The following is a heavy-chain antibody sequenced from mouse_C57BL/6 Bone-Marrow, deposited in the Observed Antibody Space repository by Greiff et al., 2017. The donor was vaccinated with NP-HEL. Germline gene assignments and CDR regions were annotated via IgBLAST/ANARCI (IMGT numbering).Heavy chain of an antibody. V-gene: IGHV1-64*01. D-gene: IGHD4-1*01. CDR2: IHPNSGST. CDR3: ARDDWDGFAY. CDR1: GYTFTSYW. Sequence: QVHVKQSGAELVKPGASVKLSCKASGYTFTSYWMHWVKQRPGQGLEWIGMIHPNSGSTNYNEKFKSKATLTVDKSSSTAYMQLSSLTSEDSAVYYCARDDWDGFAYWGQGTLVTVSA. J-gene: IGHJ3*01.